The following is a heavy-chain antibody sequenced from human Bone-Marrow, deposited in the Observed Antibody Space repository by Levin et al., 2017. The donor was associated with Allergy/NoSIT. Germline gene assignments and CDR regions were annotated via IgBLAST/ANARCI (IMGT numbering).Heavy chain of an antibody. V-gene: IGHV4-59*01. CDR1: GGSISSSY. J-gene: IGHJ4*02. CDR2: IYYSGST. CDR3: ARGRSLDC. Sequence: SQTLSLTCTVSGGSISSSYWSWIRQPPGKGLEWIGYIYYSGSTNYNPSLRSRVTISVATSKNQFSLKLSSVTAADTAVYYCARGRSLDCWGQGTLVTVSS.